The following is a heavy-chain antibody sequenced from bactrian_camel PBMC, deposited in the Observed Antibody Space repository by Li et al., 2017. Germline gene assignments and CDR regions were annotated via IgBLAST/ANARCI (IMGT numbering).Heavy chain of an antibody. CDR2: IDYDGGST. D-gene: IGHD1*01. CDR3: AADAGPCLGRRTWTSAYRYDY. V-gene: IGHV3S1*01. Sequence: HVQLVESGGASVQAGGPLTLSCGASGYVYRPNCMGWFRQAPGQEREGVAAIDYDGGSTFYADSVKGRFTISQDNAKNTLYLQMNSLKPEDTAMYYCAADAGPCLGRRTWTSAYRYDYWGQGTQVTVS. J-gene: IGHJ4*01. CDR1: GYVYRPNC.